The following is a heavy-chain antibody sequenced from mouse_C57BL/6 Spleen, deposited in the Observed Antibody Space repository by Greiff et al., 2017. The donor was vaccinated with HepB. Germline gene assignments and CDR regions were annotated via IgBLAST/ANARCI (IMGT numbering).Heavy chain of an antibody. CDR3: ARQERDYFDY. V-gene: IGHV5-6*01. Sequence: EVQGVESGGDLVKPGGSLKLSCAASGFTFSIYGMSWVRQTPDKRLEWVATISSGGSYTYYPDSVKGRFTISRDNAKNTLYLQMSSLKSEDTAMYYCARQERDYFDYWGQGTTLTVSS. J-gene: IGHJ2*01. CDR2: ISSGGSYT. CDR1: GFTFSIYG.